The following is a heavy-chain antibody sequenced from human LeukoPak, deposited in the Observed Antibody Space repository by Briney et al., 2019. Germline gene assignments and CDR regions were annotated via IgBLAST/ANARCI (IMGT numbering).Heavy chain of an antibody. J-gene: IGHJ4*02. CDR1: GFTFDDYA. Sequence: GGSLRLSCAASGFTFDDYAMHWVRQAPGKGLEWVSGINWNSGYVDYADSVKGRFTVSRDNAKNSLFLQMNSLRGEDTAVYYCARLADYDRSGYFDYWGQGTLVTVSS. CDR3: ARLADYDRSGYFDY. D-gene: IGHD3-22*01. V-gene: IGHV3-9*01. CDR2: INWNSGYV.